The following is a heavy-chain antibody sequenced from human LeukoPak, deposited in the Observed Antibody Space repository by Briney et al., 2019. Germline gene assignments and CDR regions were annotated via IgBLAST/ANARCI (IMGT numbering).Heavy chain of an antibody. Sequence: TSETLSLTCTVSGGSMSNYYWSWIRQPPGKGLEWIGYVFYTGSTYKNPSLESRVTISLVTSKNQFSLTLTSVTAADTAVYYCARHPSGVAPFDPWGRGTLVTVSS. CDR3: ARHPSGVAPFDP. CDR2: VFYTGST. D-gene: IGHD3-3*01. V-gene: IGHV4-59*08. CDR1: GGSMSNYY. J-gene: IGHJ5*02.